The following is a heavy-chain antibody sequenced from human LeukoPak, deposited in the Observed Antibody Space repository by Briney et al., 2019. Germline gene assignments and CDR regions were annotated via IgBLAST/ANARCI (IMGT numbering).Heavy chain of an antibody. CDR1: GFTFSTHG. Sequence: PGGTLRLSCAGSGFTFSTHGMNWVRQAPGKGLEWVSGVTPSGDPTYYADSVKGRFIISRDNSKNTMYLQMNSLRAEDTAVYYCAKTNLPDYDFWGGALDYWGQGTLVTVSS. J-gene: IGHJ4*02. V-gene: IGHV3-23*01. CDR2: VTPSGDPT. CDR3: AKTNLPDYDFWGGALDY. D-gene: IGHD3-3*01.